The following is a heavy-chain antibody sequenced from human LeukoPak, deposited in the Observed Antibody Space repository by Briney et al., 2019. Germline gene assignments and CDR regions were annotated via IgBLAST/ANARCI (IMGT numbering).Heavy chain of an antibody. CDR3: ARGYYYDSSGYYSLGY. D-gene: IGHD3-22*01. J-gene: IGHJ4*02. V-gene: IGHV3-74*01. CDR2: ISPTGSTT. Sequence: GGSLRLSCTASGFSFSGHWMHWARQLPGKGLVWVSRISPTGSTTSYADSVKGRFTVSRDNSKNTLYLQMNSLRAEDTAVYYCARGYYYDSSGYYSLGYWGQGTLVTVSS. CDR1: GFSFSGHW.